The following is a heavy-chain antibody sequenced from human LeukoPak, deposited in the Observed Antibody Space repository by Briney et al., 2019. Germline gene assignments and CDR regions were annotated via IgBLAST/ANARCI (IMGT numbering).Heavy chain of an antibody. Sequence: GGSLRLSCAASGFTFGSFAMSWVRQAPGKGLEWVSTISAGGADTYYADSVKGRFTISRDNSKDTLYLQMNSLGAEDTAVYYCAKDLRNRAATLGYWGQGTLVTVSA. D-gene: IGHD6-25*01. J-gene: IGHJ4*02. CDR3: AKDLRNRAATLGY. V-gene: IGHV3-23*01. CDR2: ISAGGADT. CDR1: GFTFGSFA.